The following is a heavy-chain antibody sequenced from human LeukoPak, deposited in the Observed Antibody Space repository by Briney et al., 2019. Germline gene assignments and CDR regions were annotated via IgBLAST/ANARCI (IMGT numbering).Heavy chain of an antibody. V-gene: IGHV1-46*01. CDR3: ARVTQRITIFDKGYYYYMDV. Sequence: ASVKVSCKASGYTFTSYYMHWVRQAPGQGLEWMGIINPSGGSTSYAQKFQGRVTMTRDTSTSTVYMELSSLRSEDTAVYYCARVTQRITIFDKGYYYYMDVWGKGTTVTVSS. J-gene: IGHJ6*03. D-gene: IGHD3-3*01. CDR2: INPSGGST. CDR1: GYTFTSYY.